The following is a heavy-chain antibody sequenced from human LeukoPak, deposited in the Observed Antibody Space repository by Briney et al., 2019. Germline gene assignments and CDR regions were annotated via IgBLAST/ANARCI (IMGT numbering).Heavy chain of an antibody. CDR2: IYTSGST. CDR3: ARESRTTSFDY. J-gene: IGHJ4*02. Sequence: SETLSLTCTVSGGSISSSSYYWGWIRQPPGKGLEWIGRIYTSGSTNYNPSLKSRVTMSVDTSKNQFSLKLSSVTAADTAVYYCARESRTTSFDYWGQGTLVTVSS. V-gene: IGHV4-39*07. CDR1: GGSISSSSYY. D-gene: IGHD1-26*01.